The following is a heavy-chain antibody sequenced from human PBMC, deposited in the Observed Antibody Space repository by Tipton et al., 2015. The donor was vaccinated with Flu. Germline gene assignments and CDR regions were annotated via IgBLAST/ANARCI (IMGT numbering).Heavy chain of an antibody. V-gene: IGHV3-30-3*01. Sequence: SLRLSCAASGFTFSSYAMHWVRQAPGKGLEWVAVISYDGSNKYYADSVKGRFTISRDNSKNTLYLQMNSLRAEDTAVYYCARDQLYGLNGGPYGTDVWGQGTTVTVSS. CDR1: GFTFSSYA. J-gene: IGHJ6*02. D-gene: IGHD4-23*01. CDR3: ARDQLYGLNGGPYGTDV. CDR2: ISYDGSNK.